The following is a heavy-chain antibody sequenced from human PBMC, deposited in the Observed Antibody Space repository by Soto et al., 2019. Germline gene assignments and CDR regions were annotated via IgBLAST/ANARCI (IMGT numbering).Heavy chain of an antibody. CDR3: ARGYCTNGVCWVNWFDP. CDR1: GGSISSGDYY. Sequence: SEILSLTCTVSGGSISSGDYYWSWIRQPPGKGLEWIGYIYYSGSTYYNPSLKSRVTISVDTSKNQFSLKLSSVTAADTAVYYCARGYCTNGVCWVNWFDPWGQGTLVTVSS. V-gene: IGHV4-30-4*01. J-gene: IGHJ5*02. CDR2: IYYSGST. D-gene: IGHD2-8*01.